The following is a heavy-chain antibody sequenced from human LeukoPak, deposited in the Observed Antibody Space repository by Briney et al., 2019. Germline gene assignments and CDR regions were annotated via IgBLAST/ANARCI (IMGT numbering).Heavy chain of an antibody. Sequence: PGGSLRLSCAASGFTFSSYAMHWVRQAPGKGLEWVAVISYDGSNKYYADSVKGRFTISRDNSKNTLYLQMNSLRAEDTAVYYCAKGDTYYDFWSGYYSPGYWGQGTLVTVSS. CDR3: AKGDTYYDFWSGYYSPGY. V-gene: IGHV3-30-3*01. D-gene: IGHD3-3*01. CDR2: ISYDGSNK. J-gene: IGHJ4*02. CDR1: GFTFSSYA.